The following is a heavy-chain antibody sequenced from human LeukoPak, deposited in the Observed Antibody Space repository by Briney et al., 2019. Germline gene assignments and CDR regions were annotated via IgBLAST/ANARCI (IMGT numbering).Heavy chain of an antibody. CDR3: ARVGRYFDGKGLDY. J-gene: IGHJ4*02. CDR2: VRYDGSKK. V-gene: IGHV3-33*01. Sequence: GRSLRLSCAASGFTFSTYGMHWVRQAPGKGLEWVAFVRYDGSKKYYTNSVKGRFTISRDNAKNTLYLQMNSLRAEDTAVYYCARVGRYFDGKGLDYWGQGTLVTVSS. CDR1: GFTFSTYG. D-gene: IGHD3-9*01.